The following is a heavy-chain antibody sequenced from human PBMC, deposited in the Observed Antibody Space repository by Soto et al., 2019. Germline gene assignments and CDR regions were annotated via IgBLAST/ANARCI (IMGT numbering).Heavy chain of an antibody. J-gene: IGHJ5*02. CDR3: AKVSDFWSFPSP. CDR1: GFTFSSYA. CDR2: ISGSGGST. Sequence: GSLRLSCAASGFTFSSYAMSWVRQAPGKGLEWVSAISGSGGSTYYADSVKGRFTISRDNSKNTLYLQMNSLRAEDTAVYYCAKVSDFWSFPSPWGQGTLVTVSS. V-gene: IGHV3-23*01. D-gene: IGHD3-3*01.